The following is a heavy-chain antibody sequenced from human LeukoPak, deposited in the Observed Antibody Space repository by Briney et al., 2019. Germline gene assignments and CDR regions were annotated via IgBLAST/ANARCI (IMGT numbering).Heavy chain of an antibody. V-gene: IGHV1-69*04. J-gene: IGHJ4*02. CDR3: AREGAGVYYYDSSGYYI. CDR1: GGTFSSHA. D-gene: IGHD3-22*01. CDR2: IIPILGIA. Sequence: GASVKVSCKASGGTFSSHAISWVRQAPGQGLEWMGRIIPILGIANYAQKFQGRVTITADKSTSTAYVELSSLRSEDTAVYYCAREGAGVYYYDSSGYYIWGQGTLVTVSS.